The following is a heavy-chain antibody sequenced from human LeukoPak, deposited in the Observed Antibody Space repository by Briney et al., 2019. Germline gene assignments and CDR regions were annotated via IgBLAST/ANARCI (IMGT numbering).Heavy chain of an antibody. CDR2: INPNSGGT. Sequence: ASVKVSCKASGYTFTGYYMHWVRQAPGQGLEWMGWINPNSGGTNYAQKFQGRATMTRDTSISSAYMELSRLRSDDTAVYYCARDLYDFWRGVGCYWGQGTLVTVSS. D-gene: IGHD3-3*01. V-gene: IGHV1-2*02. CDR1: GYTFTGYY. CDR3: ARDLYDFWRGVGCY. J-gene: IGHJ4*02.